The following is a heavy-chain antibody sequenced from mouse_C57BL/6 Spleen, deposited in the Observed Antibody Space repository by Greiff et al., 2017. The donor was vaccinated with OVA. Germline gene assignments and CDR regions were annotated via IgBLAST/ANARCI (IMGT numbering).Heavy chain of an antibody. CDR2: IYPSDSET. Sequence: QVQLQQPGAELVRPGSSVKLSCKASGYTFTSYWMDWVKQRPGQGLEWIGNIYPSDSETHYNQKFKDKATLTVDNSSSTAYLHLSSLPSADSAAFDRARTTPPYYVEDGGKGTTLTGAS. CDR1: GYTFTSYW. J-gene: IGHJ2*01. V-gene: IGHV1-61*01. D-gene: IGHD1-1*01. CDR3: ARTTPPYYVED.